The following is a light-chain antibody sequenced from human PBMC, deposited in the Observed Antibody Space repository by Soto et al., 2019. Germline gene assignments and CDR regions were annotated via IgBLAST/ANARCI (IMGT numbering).Light chain of an antibody. Sequence: EIVLMQSPGTLSLSPGERATLSCRASQTLRRTYIAWYQQKPGQAPRVLIYGASKRATGIPERFSGSGSGTDFSLTISRLEPEDFAVYYCHQYDNAPQTYGQGTKVEIK. V-gene: IGKV3-20*01. CDR1: QTLRRTY. J-gene: IGKJ2*01. CDR2: GAS. CDR3: HQYDNAPQT.